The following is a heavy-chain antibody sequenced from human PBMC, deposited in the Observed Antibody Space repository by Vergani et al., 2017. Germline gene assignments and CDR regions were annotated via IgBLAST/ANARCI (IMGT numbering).Heavy chain of an antibody. CDR1: GVSVTDYN. V-gene: IGHV4-4*09. D-gene: IGHD3-16*02. CDR2: LSTTGGA. J-gene: IGHJ6*02. CDR3: ARASLRALVGYYYYMDV. Sequence: QAQLQESGPGLVKPSETLSLTCHVFGVSVTDYNCNWIRQAPGKGLEWIGSLSTTGGATHASHNPSLKNRVSISLDKSKNQFSLWVNSVTAADTAVYFCARASLRALVGYYYYMDVWGQGALVAVSS.